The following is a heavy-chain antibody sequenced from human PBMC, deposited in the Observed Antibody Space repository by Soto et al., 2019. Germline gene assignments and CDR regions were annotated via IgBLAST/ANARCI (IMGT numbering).Heavy chain of an antibody. D-gene: IGHD2-8*02. CDR2: INHSGST. J-gene: IGHJ4*02. V-gene: IGHV4-34*01. Sequence: PSETLSLTCAVYGGSFSGYYWTWIRQPPGTGLEWIGEINHSGSTNYNPSLKSRVTITVDTSKNQYSLKLTSVTAADTAVYYCARDKITGLFDYWGQGTLVTVSS. CDR3: ARDKITGLFDY. CDR1: GGSFSGYY.